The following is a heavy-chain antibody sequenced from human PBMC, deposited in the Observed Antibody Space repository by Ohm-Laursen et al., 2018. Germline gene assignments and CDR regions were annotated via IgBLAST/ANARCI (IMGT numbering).Heavy chain of an antibody. CDR1: GFTFSSYG. V-gene: IGHV3-23*01. Sequence: SLRLSCAATGFTFSSYGMNWVRQAPGKGLEWVSVIRGSGDYTYYADSVKGRFTISRDNSKNTVYLQMNSLRAEDTAVYYCAKGRGIAVAGTDYWGQGTLVTVSS. CDR2: IRGSGDYT. CDR3: AKGRGIAVAGTDY. J-gene: IGHJ4*01. D-gene: IGHD6-19*01.